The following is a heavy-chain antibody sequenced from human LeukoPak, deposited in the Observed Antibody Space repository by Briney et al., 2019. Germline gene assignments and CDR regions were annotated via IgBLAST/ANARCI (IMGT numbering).Heavy chain of an antibody. Sequence: GGSLRLSCAASGFTFSSYTMNWVRQAPGKGLEWVSFISPSSSSIYYADSVKGRFTVSRDNAKNSLYLQMNSLRAEDTALYYCARERRNTPMDVWGQGTTVTVSS. J-gene: IGHJ6*02. CDR2: ISPSSSSI. D-gene: IGHD5-18*01. CDR3: ARERRNTPMDV. V-gene: IGHV3-21*01. CDR1: GFTFSSYT.